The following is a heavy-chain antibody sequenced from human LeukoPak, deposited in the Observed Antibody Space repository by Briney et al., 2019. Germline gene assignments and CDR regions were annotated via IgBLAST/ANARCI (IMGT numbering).Heavy chain of an antibody. CDR2: ITGSADST. CDR1: GFTFSRNS. J-gene: IGHJ3*02. CDR3: AKDKGTWGALDI. V-gene: IGHV3-23*01. D-gene: IGHD1-1*01. Sequence: GGSLRLSCAASGFTFSRNSMTWVRQAPGKGLEWVSTITGSADSTFYAVSVKGRFTISRDNSKNTLDLQMNSLRAEDTALYYCAKDKGTWGALDIWGQGTTVTVSS.